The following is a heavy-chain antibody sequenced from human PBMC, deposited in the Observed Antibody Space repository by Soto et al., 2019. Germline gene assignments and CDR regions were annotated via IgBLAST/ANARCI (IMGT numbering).Heavy chain of an antibody. V-gene: IGHV3-30*18. J-gene: IGHJ4*02. Sequence: GGSVRLSCAASGFTFSSYGMHWVRQAPGKGLEWVAVISYDGSNKYYADSVKGRFTISRDNSKNTLYLQMNSLRAEDTAVYYCAKSGIQLWLLYYFDYWGQGTLVTVSS. CDR2: ISYDGSNK. CDR3: AKSGIQLWLLYYFDY. CDR1: GFTFSSYG. D-gene: IGHD5-18*01.